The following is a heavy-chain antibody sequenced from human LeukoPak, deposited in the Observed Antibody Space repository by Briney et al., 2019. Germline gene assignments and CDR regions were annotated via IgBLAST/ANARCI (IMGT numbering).Heavy chain of an antibody. CDR2: IIPIFSTA. CDR3: ASCSYDSSGYYYLSYFDY. V-gene: IGHV1-69*05. CDR1: GSTFSSYA. D-gene: IGHD3-22*01. J-gene: IGHJ4*02. Sequence: SVKVSCKASGSTFSSYAISWVRQAPGQGLEWMGRIIPIFSTANYAQKFQGRVTITTDESTSTAYMELSSLRSEDTAVYYCASCSYDSSGYYYLSYFDYWGQGTLVTVSS.